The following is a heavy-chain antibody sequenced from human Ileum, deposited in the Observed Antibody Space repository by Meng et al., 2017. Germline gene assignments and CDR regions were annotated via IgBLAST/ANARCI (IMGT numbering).Heavy chain of an antibody. J-gene: IGHJ4*02. D-gene: IGHD3-10*01. CDR3: AKFGSGTRTAFDY. Sequence: GESLKISCAASGFYFRGYWMAWVRQAPGKGLEWVADISEDEGLKRYVESVKGRFTISRDNAKNSLYLQMNSLGAEDTAIYFCAKFGSGTRTAFDYWGQGTLVTVSS. CDR1: GFYFRGYW. CDR2: ISEDEGLK. V-gene: IGHV3-7*01.